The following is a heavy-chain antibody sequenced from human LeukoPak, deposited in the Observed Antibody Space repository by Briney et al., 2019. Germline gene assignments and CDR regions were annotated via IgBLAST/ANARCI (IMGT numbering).Heavy chain of an antibody. J-gene: IGHJ4*02. CDR1: GYTFTGYY. V-gene: IGHV1-2*02. CDR3: ASLYGDYVASDY. D-gene: IGHD4-17*01. CDR2: INPKSGGT. Sequence: ASVKVSCKASGYTFTGYYMHWVRQAPGQRLEWMGWINPKSGGTNYAQKFLGRVTMTRDTSINTAYMELSRLRSDDTAVYYCASLYGDYVASDYWGQGTLVTVSS.